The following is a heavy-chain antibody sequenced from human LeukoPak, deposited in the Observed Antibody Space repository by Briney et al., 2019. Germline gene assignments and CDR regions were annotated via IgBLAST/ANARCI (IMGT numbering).Heavy chain of an antibody. CDR2: ISWNSGSI. CDR3: AKGGGGTNYYYMDV. Sequence: GRSLRLSCAASGFTFDDYAMHWVRPAPGKGLEWVSGISWNSGSIGYADSVKGRFTISRDNAKNSLYLQMNSLRAEDMALYYCAKGGGGTNYYYMDVWGKGTTVTVSS. CDR1: GFTFDDYA. J-gene: IGHJ6*03. V-gene: IGHV3-9*03. D-gene: IGHD1-1*01.